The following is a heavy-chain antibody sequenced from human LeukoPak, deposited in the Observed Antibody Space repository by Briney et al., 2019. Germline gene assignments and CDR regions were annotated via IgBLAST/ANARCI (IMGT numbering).Heavy chain of an antibody. Sequence: GRSLRLSCAASGFTFSSYSMNWVRQAPGKGLEWVSSISSSSSYIYYADSVKGRFTISRDNAKNSLYLQMNSLRAEDTAVYYCARDLSLFSGSYSGAFDIWGQGTMVTVSS. CDR2: ISSSSSYI. J-gene: IGHJ3*02. CDR3: ARDLSLFSGSYSGAFDI. D-gene: IGHD1-26*01. V-gene: IGHV3-21*01. CDR1: GFTFSSYS.